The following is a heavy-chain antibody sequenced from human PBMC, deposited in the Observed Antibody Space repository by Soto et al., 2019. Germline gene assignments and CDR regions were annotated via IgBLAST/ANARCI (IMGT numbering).Heavy chain of an antibody. CDR2: IYWDDDK. D-gene: IGHD1-26*01. Sequence: QITLKESGPTLVKPTQTLTLTCTFSGFALSTSGVGVGWIRQPPGKALEWLALIYWDDDKRYSPSLKSRLTITKDTSKSQVVLTMTNMDPVDTATYYCALCLKVGYYFYGMDVWGQGTTVTVSS. CDR1: GFALSTSGVG. J-gene: IGHJ6*02. V-gene: IGHV2-5*02. CDR3: ALCLKVGYYFYGMDV.